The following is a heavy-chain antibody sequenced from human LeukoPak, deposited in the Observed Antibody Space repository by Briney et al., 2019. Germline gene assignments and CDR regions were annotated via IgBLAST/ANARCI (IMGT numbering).Heavy chain of an antibody. D-gene: IGHD3-10*01. V-gene: IGHV4-38-2*01. Sequence: SETLSLTCAVSGYSISRGYYWALIRQPPGKGLEWIGTVYHTGSTYYNPSLDSRVTISVDTSKNEFSLNLKSVTAADTAVYYCARAGWIITSGMDYWGQGAIVTVSS. J-gene: IGHJ4*02. CDR1: GYSISRGYY. CDR2: VYHTGST. CDR3: ARAGWIITSGMDY.